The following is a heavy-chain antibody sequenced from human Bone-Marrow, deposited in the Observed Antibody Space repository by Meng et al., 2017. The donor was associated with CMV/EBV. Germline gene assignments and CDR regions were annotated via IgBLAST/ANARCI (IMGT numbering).Heavy chain of an antibody. V-gene: IGHV4-39*01. CDR3: ARITGIYDSSGYYGYYFDY. CDR1: GGSISSSSYY. D-gene: IGHD3-22*01. Sequence: GSLRLSCTVSGGSISSSSYYWGWIRQPPGKGLEWIGSIYYSGSTYYNPSLKGRVTISVDTSKNQFSLKLSSVTAADTAVYYCARITGIYDSSGYYGYYFDYWGQGTLVTVSS. J-gene: IGHJ4*02. CDR2: IYYSGST.